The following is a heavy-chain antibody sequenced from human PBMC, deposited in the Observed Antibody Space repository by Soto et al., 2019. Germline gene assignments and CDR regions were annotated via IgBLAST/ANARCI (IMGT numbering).Heavy chain of an antibody. V-gene: IGHV1-18*01. CDR3: ARRVVVLTSDWFDP. D-gene: IGHD2-15*01. Sequence: ASVKVSCKTSGYTFTRYGISWVRQAPGQGLEWMGWISGYDGRTNFAQKVQDRVTMTTDTSTSTVYMELRSLSSDDTAVYYCARRVVVLTSDWFDPWGQGTLVTVS. CDR2: ISGYDGRT. CDR1: GYTFTRYG. J-gene: IGHJ5*02.